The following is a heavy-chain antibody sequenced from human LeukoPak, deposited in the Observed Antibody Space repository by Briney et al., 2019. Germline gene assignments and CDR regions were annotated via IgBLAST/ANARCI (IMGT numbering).Heavy chain of an antibody. CDR1: GFTFSSYG. V-gene: IGHV3-30*18. J-gene: IGHJ4*02. Sequence: GRSLRLSCAASGFTFSSYGMHWVRQAPGKGLEWVAVISYDGSNKYYADSVKGRFTISRDNSKNTLYLLMNSLRAEDTAVYYCAKVRVVAVAGTGLSSWGQGTLVTVSS. CDR3: AKVRVVAVAGTGLSS. CDR2: ISYDGSNK. D-gene: IGHD6-19*01.